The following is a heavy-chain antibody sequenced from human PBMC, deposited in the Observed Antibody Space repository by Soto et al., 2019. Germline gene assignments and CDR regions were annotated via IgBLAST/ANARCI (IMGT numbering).Heavy chain of an antibody. J-gene: IGHJ4*02. D-gene: IGHD3-3*01. CDR1: GFTFSSYA. V-gene: IGHV3-30*18. CDR3: AKDTPLITIFGVVIDY. Sequence: GGSLRLSCAASGFTFSSYAMSWVRQAPGKGLEWVAVISYDGSNKYYADSVKGRFTISRDNSKNTLYLQMNSLRAEDTAVYYCAKDTPLITIFGVVIDYWGQGTLVTVSS. CDR2: ISYDGSNK.